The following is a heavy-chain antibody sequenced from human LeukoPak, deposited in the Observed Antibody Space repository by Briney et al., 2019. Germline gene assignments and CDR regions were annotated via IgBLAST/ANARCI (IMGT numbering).Heavy chain of an antibody. D-gene: IGHD3-10*01. CDR2: IVPMFGKA. CDR3: ARDSLYGSGARTPDY. V-gene: IGHV1-69*13. Sequence: ASVKVSCKASGGSFGTYAITWVRQVPGQGLEWMGGIVPMFGKANFAQKFQGRVTMTADDSTATAYMELSSLRSEDTAVYYCARDSLYGSGARTPDYWGQGTLVTVSS. J-gene: IGHJ4*02. CDR1: GGSFGTYA.